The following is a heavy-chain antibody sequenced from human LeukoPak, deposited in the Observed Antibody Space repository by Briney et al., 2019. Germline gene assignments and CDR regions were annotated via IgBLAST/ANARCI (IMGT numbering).Heavy chain of an antibody. CDR2: ISYSGSS. D-gene: IGHD2-2*01. CDR1: VVSISSGSYY. V-gene: IGHV4-39*01. Sequence: PSETLSLTCTVPVVSISSGSYYWVWIRQPPGKGLKWVGSISYSGSSYYSSSLKSRVTISVDTSKNQFSLKLSSVTAADTAVYYCARHAVVTAPCFDYWGQGTLVTVSS. CDR3: ARHAVVTAPCFDY. J-gene: IGHJ4*02.